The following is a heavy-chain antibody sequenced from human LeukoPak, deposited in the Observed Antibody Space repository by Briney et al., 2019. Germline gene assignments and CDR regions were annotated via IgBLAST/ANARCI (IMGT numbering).Heavy chain of an antibody. V-gene: IGHV3-15*01. J-gene: IGHJ4*02. D-gene: IGHD5-24*01. Sequence: GGSLRLSCTASGFSFKNTWMSWVRQAPGKGLEWVGRLKSRKDGGTTDYAAPVKGRFIISRDDSINTLYLQMNSLKIEDTAVYYCTTDKQMSPDYWGRGTLVTVSS. CDR3: TTDKQMSPDY. CDR1: GFSFKNTW. CDR2: LKSRKDGGTT.